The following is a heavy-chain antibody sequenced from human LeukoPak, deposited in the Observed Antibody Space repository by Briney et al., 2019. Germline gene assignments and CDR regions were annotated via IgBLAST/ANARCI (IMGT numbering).Heavy chain of an antibody. Sequence: SVKVSCKASGFTFTSSAMQWVRQARGQRLEWIGWIVVGSGNTNYAQEFQEKVTITRDMSTSTAYMELSSLRSEDTAVYYCAATYDFWSGYYGMDVWGQGTTVTVSS. CDR2: IVVGSGNT. CDR3: AATYDFWSGYYGMDV. V-gene: IGHV1-58*02. J-gene: IGHJ6*02. D-gene: IGHD3-3*01. CDR1: GFTFTSSA.